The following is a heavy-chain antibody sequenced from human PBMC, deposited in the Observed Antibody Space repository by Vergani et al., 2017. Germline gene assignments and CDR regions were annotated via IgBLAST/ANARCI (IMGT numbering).Heavy chain of an antibody. J-gene: IGHJ5*02. CDR3: TRHWAVVAANNWFDP. CDR1: GFAINGDDTW. CDR2: ISSTGTSS. V-gene: IGHV4-30-4*08. Sequence: QEQLQESGPRLLKPSQTLSLTCSVSGFAINGDDTWWTWIRRSPGKGLEWIGRISSTGTSSSYNPSLGDRPAISLDTSTNQFFLTLTSVTAADTAVYYCTRHWAVVAANNWFDPWGQGTLVTVSS. D-gene: IGHD2-15*01.